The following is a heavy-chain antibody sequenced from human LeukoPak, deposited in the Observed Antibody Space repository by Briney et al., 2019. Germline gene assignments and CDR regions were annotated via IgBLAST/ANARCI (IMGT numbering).Heavy chain of an antibody. Sequence: SETLSLTCTVSGGSISSYYWSWIRQPAGKGLEWIGRIHTSGNTNYNPSLKSRVTMSVDKSRTQFSLELTSVTAADTAVYYCAMEVAEWLDPWGQGTLVTVSS. J-gene: IGHJ5*02. CDR1: GGSISSYY. V-gene: IGHV4-4*07. CDR3: AMEVAEWLDP. CDR2: IHTSGNT. D-gene: IGHD1-1*01.